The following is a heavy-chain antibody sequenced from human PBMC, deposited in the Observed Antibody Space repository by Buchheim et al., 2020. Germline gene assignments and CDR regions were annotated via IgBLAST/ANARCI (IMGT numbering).Heavy chain of an antibody. V-gene: IGHV4-39*01. Sequence: QLQLQESGPGLVKPSETLSLTCTVSGGSISSSSYYWGWIRQPPGQGLEWIGCIYYSGSTYYNPSLKSRVTITVDTSNNQFSLKLSSVTAADTAVYYCASYSTVTTGWDFDYWGQGTL. CDR3: ASYSTVTTGWDFDY. CDR2: IYYSGST. J-gene: IGHJ4*02. CDR1: GGSISSSSYY. D-gene: IGHD4-11*01.